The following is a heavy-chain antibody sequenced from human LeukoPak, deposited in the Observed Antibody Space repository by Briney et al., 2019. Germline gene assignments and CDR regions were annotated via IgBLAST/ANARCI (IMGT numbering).Heavy chain of an antibody. Sequence: PGGSLRLSCAASGFTVSSNHVSWVRQAPGKGLEWVSAISSRGGSTYSADSVKGRFTISRDNSKNTLHLQMNSLRAEDTAVYYCAKRSDYGGNWNYFDYWGQGTPVTVSS. CDR2: ISSRGGST. CDR3: AKRSDYGGNWNYFDY. V-gene: IGHV3-23*01. D-gene: IGHD4-23*01. J-gene: IGHJ4*02. CDR1: GFTVSSNH.